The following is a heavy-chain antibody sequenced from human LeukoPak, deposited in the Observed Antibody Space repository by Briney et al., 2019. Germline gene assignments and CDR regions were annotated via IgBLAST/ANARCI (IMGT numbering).Heavy chain of an antibody. CDR2: IGSAGDT. V-gene: IGHV3-13*01. CDR3: ARGYCTNGVCYTGYGMDV. D-gene: IGHD2-8*01. Sequence: GGSLRLSCAASGFTFSSYDMHWVRQATGKGLEWVSAIGSAGDTYYPGSVKGRFTISRENAKNPLYLQMNSLRAGDTAVYYCARGYCTNGVCYTGYGMDVWGQGTTVTVSS. J-gene: IGHJ6*02. CDR1: GFTFSSYD.